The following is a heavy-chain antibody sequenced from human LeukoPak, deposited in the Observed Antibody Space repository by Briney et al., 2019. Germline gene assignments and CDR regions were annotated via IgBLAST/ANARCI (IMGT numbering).Heavy chain of an antibody. CDR1: GGSISSGGYY. V-gene: IGHV4-31*03. Sequence: SETLSLTCTVSGGSISSGGYYWSWIRQHPGKGLEWIGYIYYSGSTYYNPSLKSRVTKSVDTSKNQFSLKLSSVTAADTAVYYCARGSDSGNMDVWGKGTTVTVSS. CDR3: ARGSDSGNMDV. J-gene: IGHJ6*03. CDR2: IYYSGST. D-gene: IGHD2-21*01.